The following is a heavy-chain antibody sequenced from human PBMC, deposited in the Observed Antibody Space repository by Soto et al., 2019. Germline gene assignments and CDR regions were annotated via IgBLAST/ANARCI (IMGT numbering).Heavy chain of an antibody. CDR3: ARGSRPIFGVVTYYYYYYGMDV. Sequence: GASVKVSCKASGYTFTSYYMHWVRQAPGQGLEWMGIINPSGGSTSYAQKFQGRVTMTRDTSTSTVYMELSSLRSEDTAVYYCARGSRPIFGVVTYYYYYYGMDVWGQGTTVTVSS. V-gene: IGHV1-46*01. CDR1: GYTFTSYY. J-gene: IGHJ6*02. D-gene: IGHD3-3*01. CDR2: INPSGGST.